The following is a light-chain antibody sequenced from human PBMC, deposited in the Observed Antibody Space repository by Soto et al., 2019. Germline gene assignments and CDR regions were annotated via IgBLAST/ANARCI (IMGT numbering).Light chain of an antibody. Sequence: AIQLTQSPSSLSASVGDRIIITCRAGQDISTALAWYQQKPGKAPKILIYGASTLESGVPSRFSGTRSGTDYTLTISSLQPEDLGSYYCQHHISYPMTFGQGTKLEIK. CDR2: GAS. CDR3: QHHISYPMT. V-gene: IGKV1-13*02. CDR1: QDISTA. J-gene: IGKJ2*01.